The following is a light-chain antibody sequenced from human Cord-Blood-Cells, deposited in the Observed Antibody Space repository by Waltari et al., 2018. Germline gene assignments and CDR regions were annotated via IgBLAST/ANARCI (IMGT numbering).Light chain of an antibody. V-gene: IGLV2-23*01. J-gene: IGLJ1*01. Sequence: QYALTQPASASGSPGQSITISCTGTSSDVGRCNLIAWYQQHPGKAPKLMIYEGSKRPSGVSNRFSGSKSGNTASLTISGLQAEDEADYYCCSYAGSSTYVFGTGTKVTV. CDR2: EGS. CDR3: CSYAGSSTYV. CDR1: SSDVGRCNL.